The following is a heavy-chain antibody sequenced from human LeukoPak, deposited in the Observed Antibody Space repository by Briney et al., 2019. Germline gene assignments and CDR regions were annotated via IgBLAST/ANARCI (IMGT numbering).Heavy chain of an antibody. CDR2: ITWNSGSI. D-gene: IGHD3-22*01. CDR1: GLTFRTTW. J-gene: IGHJ3*01. Sequence: PGGSLRLSCATSGLTFRTTWMHWVRQAPGKGLEWVSGITWNSGSIDYADSVKGRFTISRDNARNSLYLQMNSLRPEDTALYYCARDAGYYYDSSGPALWGQGTKVTVSS. CDR3: ARDAGYYYDSSGPAL. V-gene: IGHV3-9*01.